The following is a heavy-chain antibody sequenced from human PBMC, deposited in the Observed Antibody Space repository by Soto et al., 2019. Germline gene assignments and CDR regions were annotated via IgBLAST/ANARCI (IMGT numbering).Heavy chain of an antibody. CDR1: GYTFTGYA. Sequence: ASVKVSCKASGYTFTGYAMHWVRQAPGQRLDWMGWINAGNGNTKYSQKFQGRVTITRDTSASTAYMELSSLRSEDTAVYYCARAGAVGADFYYWGQGTLVTVSS. V-gene: IGHV1-3*01. J-gene: IGHJ4*02. CDR3: ARAGAVGADFYY. D-gene: IGHD6-19*01. CDR2: INAGNGNT.